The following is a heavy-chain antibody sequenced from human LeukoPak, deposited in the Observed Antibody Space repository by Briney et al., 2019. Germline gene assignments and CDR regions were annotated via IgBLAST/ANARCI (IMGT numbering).Heavy chain of an antibody. V-gene: IGHV3-23*01. CDR1: GFTFSSYA. Sequence: GGSLRLSCAASGFTFSSYAMSWVRQAPGKGLEWVSGISGSGGSTNYADSVKGRFTISRDNSKNTLYLQMNSLRAEDTAVYYCAGRYKWNAGFDYWGQGTLATVSS. J-gene: IGHJ4*02. CDR2: ISGSGGST. D-gene: IGHD1-20*01. CDR3: AGRYKWNAGFDY.